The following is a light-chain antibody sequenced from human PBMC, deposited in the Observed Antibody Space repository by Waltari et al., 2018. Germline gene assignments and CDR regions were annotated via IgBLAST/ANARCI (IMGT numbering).Light chain of an antibody. J-gene: IGLJ2*01. Sequence: QSALTQPASVSGSPGQSITISCTGTSSDIGAYDNVFWYQTHPGKAPKLMTYEVNKRPSGVPNRFAGSKSGETASLTVSGLQADDEGDYYCSSYAGRNTLFGGGTKLTVL. CDR2: EVN. CDR1: SSDIGAYDN. CDR3: SSYAGRNTL. V-gene: IGLV2-14*01.